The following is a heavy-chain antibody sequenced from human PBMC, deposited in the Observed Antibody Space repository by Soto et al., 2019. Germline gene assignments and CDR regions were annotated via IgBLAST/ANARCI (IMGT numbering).Heavy chain of an antibody. D-gene: IGHD4-17*01. CDR1: GFTFSSYW. CDR2: INSDGSST. V-gene: IGHV3-74*01. CDR3: AREHSDYANYYSYYMDV. J-gene: IGHJ6*03. Sequence: EVQLVESGGGLVQPGGSLRLSCAASGFTFSSYWMHWVRQAPGKGLVWVSRINSDGSSTSYADSVKGRFTISRDNAKNTLYLQMNSLRAEDTAVYYCAREHSDYANYYSYYMDVWGKGTTVTVSS.